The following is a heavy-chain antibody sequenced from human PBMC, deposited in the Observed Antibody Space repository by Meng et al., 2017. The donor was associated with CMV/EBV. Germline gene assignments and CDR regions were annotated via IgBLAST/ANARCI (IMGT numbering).Heavy chain of an antibody. CDR3: ARKSDLLHIYYYGMDV. V-gene: IGHV3-48*04. CDR1: GFTFSSYS. J-gene: IGHJ6*02. CDR2: ISSSSSTI. Sequence: GESLKISCAASGFTFSSYSMNWDRQAPGKGLEWVSYISSSSSTIYYADSVKGRFTISRDNAKNSLYLQMNSLRAEDTAVYYCARKSDLLHIYYYGMDVWGQGTTVTVSS. D-gene: IGHD3/OR15-3a*01.